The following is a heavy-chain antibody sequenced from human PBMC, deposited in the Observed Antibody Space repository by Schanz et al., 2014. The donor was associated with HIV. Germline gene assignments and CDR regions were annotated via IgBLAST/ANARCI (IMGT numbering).Heavy chain of an antibody. CDR1: GLISSKSV. D-gene: IGHD6-19*01. J-gene: IGHJ4*02. V-gene: IGHV3-30*09. CDR2: LYGTYE. CDR3: AREGGSSGHNGYFDH. Sequence: VQLVESGGGVVPPGGSLRLSCAVSGLISSKSVIHWVRQAPGKGLEWVATLYGTYEHFAESVRGRFAVSGDTSKNTVDLQMTALRPEDAAVYYCAREGGSSGHNGYFDHWGPGTLVTVSS.